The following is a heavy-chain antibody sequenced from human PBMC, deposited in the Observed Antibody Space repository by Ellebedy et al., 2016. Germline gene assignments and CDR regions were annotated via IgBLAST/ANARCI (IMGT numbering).Heavy chain of an antibody. Sequence: GESLKISXAASGFTFSSYAMSWVRQAPGKGLEWVSAISGSGGSTYYADSVKGRFTISRDNSKNTLYLQMNSLRAEDTAVYYCAKEWAGMPIDYWGQGTLVTVSS. J-gene: IGHJ4*02. CDR3: AKEWAGMPIDY. CDR1: GFTFSSYA. CDR2: ISGSGGST. V-gene: IGHV3-23*01. D-gene: IGHD1-14*01.